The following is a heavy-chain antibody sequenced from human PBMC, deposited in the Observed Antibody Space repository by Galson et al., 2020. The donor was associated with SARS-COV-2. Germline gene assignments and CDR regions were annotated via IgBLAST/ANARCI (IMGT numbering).Heavy chain of an antibody. J-gene: IGHJ4*02. D-gene: IGHD4-17*01. V-gene: IGHV3-7*04. CDR2: INQDGSDQ. CDR1: GFTFSRYW. CDR3: ASDLGLVTTCYFDY. Sequence: QLGESLKISCAASGFTFSRYWMSWVRQAPGKGLEWVANINQDGSDQNYVDSVKGRFTISRDNAKNSLYLQMNSLRAEDTAVYSCASDLGLVTTCYFDYWGKGSLVTVSS.